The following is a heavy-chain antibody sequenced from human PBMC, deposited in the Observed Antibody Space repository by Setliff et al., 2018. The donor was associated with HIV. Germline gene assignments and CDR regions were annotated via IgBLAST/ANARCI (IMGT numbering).Heavy chain of an antibody. CDR3: ARGVPPPLSMFRGVLRFGYMDV. CDR2: INHSGTT. D-gene: IGHD3-10*01. CDR1: GGSFSGYY. V-gene: IGHV4-34*01. J-gene: IGHJ6*03. Sequence: SETLSLTCAVYGGSFSGYYWSWIRQTPGRGLEWIGEINHSGTTNDNPSLKSRVTMSVDTSKNQFSLKLTSVTAADTAVYYCARGVPPPLSMFRGVLRFGYMDVWGKGTTVTVSS.